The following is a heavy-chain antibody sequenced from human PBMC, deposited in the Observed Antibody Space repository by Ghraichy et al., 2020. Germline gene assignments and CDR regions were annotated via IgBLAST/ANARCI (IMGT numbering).Heavy chain of an antibody. Sequence: ASVKVSCKASGYTFSDYYVHWVRQAPGQGLEWMGRINPNGGGPNYAQKFQGKVIMTRDRSINTAYIELTSLRFNDTAVYYCARGGKGGMDWLDPWGQGTLVTVSS. J-gene: IGHJ5*02. CDR2: INPNGGGP. V-gene: IGHV1-2*06. CDR1: GYTFSDYY. CDR3: ARGGKGGMDWLDP. D-gene: IGHD4-23*01.